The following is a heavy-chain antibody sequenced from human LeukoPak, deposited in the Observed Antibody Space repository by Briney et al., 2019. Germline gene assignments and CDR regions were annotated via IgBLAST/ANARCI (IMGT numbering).Heavy chain of an antibody. J-gene: IGHJ4*02. V-gene: IGHV1-69*05. CDR1: GGTFSSYA. Sequence: GASVKVSCKASGGTFSSYAISWLRQAPGQGLEWMGGIIPIFGTANYAQKFQGRVTITTDESTSTAYMELSSLRFEDTAVYYCARGSSGYLDGYFDYWGQGTLVTVSS. CDR3: ARGSSGYLDGYFDY. D-gene: IGHD3-22*01. CDR2: IIPIFGTA.